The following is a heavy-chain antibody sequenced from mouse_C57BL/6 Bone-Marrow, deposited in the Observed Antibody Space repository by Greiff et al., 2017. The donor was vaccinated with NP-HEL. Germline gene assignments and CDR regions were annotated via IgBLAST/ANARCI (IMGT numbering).Heavy chain of an antibody. D-gene: IGHD1-1*01. J-gene: IGHJ3*01. CDR3: AIPLYYYGSSARAWFAY. CDR2: IHPSDSDT. V-gene: IGHV1-74*01. CDR1: GYTFTSYW. Sequence: QVQLKQPGAELVKPGASVKVSCKASGYTFTSYWMHWVKQRPGQGLEWIGRIHPSDSDTNYNQKFKGKATLTVDKSSSTAYMQLSSLTSEDSAVYYCAIPLYYYGSSARAWFAYWGQGTLVTVSA.